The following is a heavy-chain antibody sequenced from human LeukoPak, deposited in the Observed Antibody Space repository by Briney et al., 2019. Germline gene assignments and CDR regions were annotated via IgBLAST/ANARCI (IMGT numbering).Heavy chain of an antibody. CDR1: GFTFSSYA. CDR2: ISGSGGST. D-gene: IGHD1-1*01. CDR3: VRQQTPHGNFDY. Sequence: PGGSLRLSCAASGFTFSSYAVSWVRQAPGKGLEWVSGISGSGGSTYYADSVKGRFTISRDNSKNTLYLQMNSLRAEDTAVYYCVRQQTPHGNFDYWGQGTLVTVSS. V-gene: IGHV3-23*01. J-gene: IGHJ4*02.